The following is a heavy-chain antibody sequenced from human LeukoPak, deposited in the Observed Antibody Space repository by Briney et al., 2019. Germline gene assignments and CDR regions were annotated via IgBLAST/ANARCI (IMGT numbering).Heavy chain of an antibody. CDR3: ARGALYYYDSSGYYYPHRNAFDI. CDR2: ISAYNGNT. J-gene: IGHJ3*02. Sequence: ASVKVSCKASGYSFTGYYMHWVRQAPGQGLEWMGWISAYNGNTNYAQKLQGRVTMTTDTSTSTAYMELRSLRSDDTAVYYCARGALYYYDSSGYYYPHRNAFDIWGQGTMVTVSS. CDR1: GYSFTGYY. D-gene: IGHD3-22*01. V-gene: IGHV1-18*04.